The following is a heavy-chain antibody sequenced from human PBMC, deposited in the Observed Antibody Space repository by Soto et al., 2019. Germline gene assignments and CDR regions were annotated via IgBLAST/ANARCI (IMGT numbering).Heavy chain of an antibody. Sequence: GGSLRLSCAASGFTFISFSMNWVRQAPGKGLEWVSSISSSSTYIYYADSVKGRFTISRDDAKNSLYLQMNSLRVEDTAMYYCARGGDTSGSWPRYWGQGTLVTVSS. D-gene: IGHD3-22*01. V-gene: IGHV3-21*06. CDR1: GFTFISFS. CDR3: ARGGDTSGSWPRY. CDR2: ISSSSTYI. J-gene: IGHJ4*02.